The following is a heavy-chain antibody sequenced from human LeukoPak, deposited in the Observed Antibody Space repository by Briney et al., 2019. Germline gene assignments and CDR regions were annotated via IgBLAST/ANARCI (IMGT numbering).Heavy chain of an antibody. V-gene: IGHV4-38-2*02. D-gene: IGHD2-15*01. J-gene: IGHJ4*02. CDR2: IYHSGST. CDR3: ARDRVAATAFDY. Sequence: PSETLSLTCTVSGYSISSGYYWGWIRQPPGKGLEWIGSIYHSGSTYYNPSLKSRVTISVDTSKNQFSLKLSSVTAADTAVYYCARDRVAATAFDYWGQGTLVTVSS. CDR1: GYSISSGYY.